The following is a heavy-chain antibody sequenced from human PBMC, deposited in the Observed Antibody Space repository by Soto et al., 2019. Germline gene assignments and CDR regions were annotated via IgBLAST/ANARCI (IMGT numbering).Heavy chain of an antibody. D-gene: IGHD3-3*01. Sequence: QVQLVQSGAEVKKPGASVKVSCKASGYTFTSYGISWVRQAPGQGLEWMGWISAYNGNTNYAQQLQGRVTMTTDTSTSTAYMELRSLRSDDTAVYYCARDQITIFGVVPDAFDIWGQGTMVTVSS. V-gene: IGHV1-18*01. CDR3: ARDQITIFGVVPDAFDI. CDR1: GYTFTSYG. J-gene: IGHJ3*02. CDR2: ISAYNGNT.